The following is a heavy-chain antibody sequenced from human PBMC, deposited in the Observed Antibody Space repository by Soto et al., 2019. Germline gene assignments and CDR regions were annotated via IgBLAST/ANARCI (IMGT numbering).Heavy chain of an antibody. CDR3: AKVRFALKYYYGLDV. Sequence: QVHLVESGGGVVQPGTSLRLSCVDSGFTFSKYGMHLVRQAPGKGLEWVAILTDDGKEKYYADGVKGRFIISRDNSNNTLFLQMNTLSAEDTAVYYCAKVRFALKYYYGLDVWGQGTTVSVSS. D-gene: IGHD3-16*01. CDR1: GFTFSKYG. J-gene: IGHJ6*02. CDR2: LTDDGKEK. V-gene: IGHV3-30*18.